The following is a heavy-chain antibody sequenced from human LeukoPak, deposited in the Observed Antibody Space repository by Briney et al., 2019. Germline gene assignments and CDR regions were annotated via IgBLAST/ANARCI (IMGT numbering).Heavy chain of an antibody. CDR1: GFTFSSYA. CDR2: ISGSGGST. Sequence: GGSLRLSCAASGFTFSSYAMSWVRQAPGKGLEWVSAISGSGGSTYYADSVKGRFTISRDNSKNKLYLQMNSLRAEDTAVYYCAKIYGSGSYYNSQGAFDIWGQGTMVTVSS. CDR3: AKIYGSGSYYNSQGAFDI. D-gene: IGHD3-10*01. J-gene: IGHJ3*02. V-gene: IGHV3-23*01.